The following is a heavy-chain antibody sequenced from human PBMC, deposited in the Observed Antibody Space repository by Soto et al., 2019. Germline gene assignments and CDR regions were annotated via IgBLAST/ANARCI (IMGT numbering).Heavy chain of an antibody. V-gene: IGHV1-2*02. CDR1: GYTFTVYY. Sequence: QVQLVQSGAEVKKPGASVTVSCKASGYTFTVYYMHWVRQAPGQGLEWMGWINPKSGGTMYPQKFQARVTMTWGTTISTALVALTRLTSEGTAGYYCARELVKCGGSAGGDNWWRGTL. J-gene: IGHJ4*02. CDR3: ARELVKCGGSAGGDN. CDR2: INPKSGGT. D-gene: IGHD1-26*01.